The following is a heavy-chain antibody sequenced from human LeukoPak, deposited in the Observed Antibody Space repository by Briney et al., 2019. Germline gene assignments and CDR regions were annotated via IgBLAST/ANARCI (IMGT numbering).Heavy chain of an antibody. CDR2: IWYDGSNK. J-gene: IGHJ4*02. Sequence: GRSLRLSCAASGFTFSSYGMHWVRQAPGKGLEWVAVIWYDGSNKYYADSVKGRFTISRDNSKNTLYLQMNSLRAEDTAVYYCARDGSSGWYWVDYWGQGTLVTVSS. D-gene: IGHD6-19*01. V-gene: IGHV3-33*01. CDR1: GFTFSSYG. CDR3: ARDGSSGWYWVDY.